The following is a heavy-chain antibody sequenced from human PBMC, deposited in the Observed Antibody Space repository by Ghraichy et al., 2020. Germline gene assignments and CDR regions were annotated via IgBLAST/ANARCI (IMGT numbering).Heavy chain of an antibody. J-gene: IGHJ6*03. CDR1: GFTFSSYA. Sequence: GSLRLSCSASGFTFSSYAMHWVRQAPGKGLEYVSAISSNGGSTYYADSVKGRFTISRDNSKNTLYLQMSSLRAEDTAVYYCVSAPPGSYGDPWSYYMDVWGKGTTVTVSS. D-gene: IGHD1-26*01. CDR2: ISSNGGST. CDR3: VSAPPGSYGDPWSYYMDV. V-gene: IGHV3-64D*06.